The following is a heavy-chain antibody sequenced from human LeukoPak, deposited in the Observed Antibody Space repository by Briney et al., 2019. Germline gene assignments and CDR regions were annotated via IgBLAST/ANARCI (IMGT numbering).Heavy chain of an antibody. CDR2: INTDGDST. Sequence: GGSLRLSCAAPGFTFSTSWMHWVGKAPGKGLVWVSRINTDGDSTNYADSVKGRFTISRDNAKNTLYLQMNSLRAEDTAVYYCVRDMGYYDKVWGQGTLVTVSS. J-gene: IGHJ4*02. D-gene: IGHD3-22*01. CDR1: GFTFSTSW. V-gene: IGHV3-74*01. CDR3: VRDMGYYDKV.